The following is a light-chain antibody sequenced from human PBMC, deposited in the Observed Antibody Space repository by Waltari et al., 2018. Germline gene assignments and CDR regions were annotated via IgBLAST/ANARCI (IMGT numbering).Light chain of an antibody. CDR2: QNT. J-gene: IGLJ3*02. V-gene: IGLV3-1*01. Sequence: SATITCTGDNLGDKFCNWYQQRPGQAPVLVIHQNTKRPSGIPARFSGSNSGNTATLTISETQPLDEADYYCQAWDSSTVVFGGGTKLTVL. CDR1: NLGDKF. CDR3: QAWDSSTVV.